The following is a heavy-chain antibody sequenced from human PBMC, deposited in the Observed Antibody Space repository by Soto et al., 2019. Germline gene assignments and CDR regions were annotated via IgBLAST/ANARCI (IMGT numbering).Heavy chain of an antibody. Sequence: QVQLVQSGAEVKKPGSSVKVSCKASGGTFSSYAISWVRQAPGQGLEWMGGIIPIFGTANYAQKFQGRVTITADKSTSTAYRELSSLRSEDTAVYYCARDGFEGTGTIAAHYWGQGTLVTVSS. CDR2: IIPIFGTA. D-gene: IGHD6-6*01. CDR1: GGTFSSYA. V-gene: IGHV1-69*06. CDR3: ARDGFEGTGTIAAHY. J-gene: IGHJ4*02.